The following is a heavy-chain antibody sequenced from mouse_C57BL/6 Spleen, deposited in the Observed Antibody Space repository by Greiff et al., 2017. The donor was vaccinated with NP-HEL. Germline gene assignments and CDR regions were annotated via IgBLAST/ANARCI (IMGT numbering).Heavy chain of an antibody. CDR3: TPMVTTAPFAY. Sequence: EVKLQESGAELVRPGASVKLSCTASGFNIKDYYMHWVKQRPEQGLEWIGRIDPEDGDTEYAPKFQGKATMTADTSSNTAYLQLSSLTSEDTAVYYCTPMVTTAPFAYWGQGTLVTVSA. J-gene: IGHJ3*01. CDR1: GFNIKDYY. D-gene: IGHD2-2*01. V-gene: IGHV14-1*01. CDR2: IDPEDGDT.